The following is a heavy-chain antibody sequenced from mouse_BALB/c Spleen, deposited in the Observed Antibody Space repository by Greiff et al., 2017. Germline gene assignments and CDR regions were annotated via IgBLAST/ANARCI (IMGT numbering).Heavy chain of an antibody. CDR2: IDPANGNT. CDR3: ARRKRDYGYGFAY. D-gene: IGHD1-2*01. V-gene: IGHV14-3*02. J-gene: IGHJ3*01. CDR1: GFNIKDTY. Sequence: EVKLQESGAELVKPGASVKLSCTASGFNIKDTYMHWVKQRPEQGLEWIGRIDPANGNTKYDPKFQGKATITADTSSNTAYLQLSSLTSEDTAVYYCARRKRDYGYGFAYWGQGTLVTVSA.